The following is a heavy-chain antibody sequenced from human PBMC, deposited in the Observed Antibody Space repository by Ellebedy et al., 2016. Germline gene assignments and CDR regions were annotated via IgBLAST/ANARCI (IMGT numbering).Heavy chain of an antibody. CDR2: IWYDGSNK. D-gene: IGHD3-22*01. J-gene: IGHJ4*02. CDR1: GFTFSSYG. Sequence: GESLKISXAASGFTFSSYGMHWVRQAPGKGLEWVAVIWYDGSNKYYADSVKGRFTISRDNSKNTLYLQMNSLRAEDTAVYYCARANWYYYDSSGYDYWGQGTLVTVPS. CDR3: ARANWYYYDSSGYDY. V-gene: IGHV3-33*01.